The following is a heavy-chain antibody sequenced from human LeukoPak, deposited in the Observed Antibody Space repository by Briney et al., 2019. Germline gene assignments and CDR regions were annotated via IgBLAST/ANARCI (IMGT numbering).Heavy chain of an antibody. CDR1: GGSFSGYY. CDR3: ARAFYDSSGYYYGGRTFDY. CDR2: FNHSGST. Sequence: PSETLSLTCAVYGGSFSGYYWSWIRQPPGKGLEWIGEFNHSGSTNYNPSLKRRVTISVDTSKNQFSLKLSSVTAADTAVYYCARAFYDSSGYYYGGRTFDYWGQGTLVTVSS. V-gene: IGHV4-34*01. D-gene: IGHD3-22*01. J-gene: IGHJ4*02.